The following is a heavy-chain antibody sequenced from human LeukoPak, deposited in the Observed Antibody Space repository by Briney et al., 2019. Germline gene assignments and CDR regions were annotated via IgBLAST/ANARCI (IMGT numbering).Heavy chain of an antibody. V-gene: IGHV1-8*01. CDR1: GYTFTSYD. D-gene: IGHD1-26*01. Sequence: ASVKVFCKASGYTFTSYDITWVRQATGQGLEWMGWMNPNSGNTGYAQKFQGRVTMTRNTSISTAYMELSSLRSEDTAVYYCARAYSGRYFDYWGQGTLVTVSS. CDR3: ARAYSGRYFDY. CDR2: MNPNSGNT. J-gene: IGHJ4*02.